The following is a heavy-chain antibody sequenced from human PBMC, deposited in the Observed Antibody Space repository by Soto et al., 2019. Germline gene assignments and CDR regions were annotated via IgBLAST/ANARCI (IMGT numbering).Heavy chain of an antibody. CDR1: GFTFSSYG. D-gene: IGHD3-22*01. CDR3: AKARPLYYYDSGGYPFHY. CDR2: IRGNGANR. V-gene: IGHV3-23*01. Sequence: PGESLKISCVASGFTFSSYGMSWVRQAPGQGLEWVSTIRGNGANRYYADSVKGRFTISRDNSKSTLYLQLDSLRADDTAVYYCAKARPLYYYDSGGYPFHYWGQGTRVTVS. J-gene: IGHJ4*02.